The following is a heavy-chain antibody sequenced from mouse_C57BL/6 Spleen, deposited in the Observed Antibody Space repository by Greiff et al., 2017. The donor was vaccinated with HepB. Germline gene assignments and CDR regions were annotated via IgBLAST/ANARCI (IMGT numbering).Heavy chain of an antibody. D-gene: IGHD4-1*01. V-gene: IGHV1-66*01. CDR1: GYSFTSYY. CDR3: ARSNWDYWYFDV. J-gene: IGHJ1*03. Sequence: QVQLKQSGPELVKPGASVKISCKASGYSFTSYYIHWVKQRPGQGLEWIGWIYPGSGNTKYNEKFKGKATLTADTSSSTAYMQLSSLTSEDSAVYYCARSNWDYWYFDVWGTGTTVTVSS. CDR2: IYPGSGNT.